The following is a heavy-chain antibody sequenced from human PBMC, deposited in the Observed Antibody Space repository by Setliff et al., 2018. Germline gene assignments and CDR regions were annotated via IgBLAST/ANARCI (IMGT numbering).Heavy chain of an antibody. CDR1: GYSFTSYW. Sequence: GESLKISCKGSGYSFTSYWIGWVRQMPGKGLEWMGIIYPGDSDTRYSPSFQGQVTISADKSISTAYLQWSSLKASDTAMYYCARQRGYQLLERYYYYGMDVWGQGTTVTVSS. D-gene: IGHD2-2*01. J-gene: IGHJ6*02. CDR2: IYPGDSDT. CDR3: ARQRGYQLLERYYYYGMDV. V-gene: IGHV5-51*01.